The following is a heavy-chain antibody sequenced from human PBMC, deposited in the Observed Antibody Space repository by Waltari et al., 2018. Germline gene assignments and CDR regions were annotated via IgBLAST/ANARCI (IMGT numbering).Heavy chain of an antibody. D-gene: IGHD5-12*01. J-gene: IGHJ4*02. V-gene: IGHV1-69*02. CDR3: ARGYRGYSGYASDY. CDR2: SIPILGIA. Sequence: QVQLVQSGAEVKKPGSSVKVSCKASGGTFSSYTISWVRQAPGHGLEWMGRSIPILGIANYAQKFQGRVTITADKSTSTAYMELSSLRSEDTAVYYCARGYRGYSGYASDYWGQGTLVTVSS. CDR1: GGTFSSYT.